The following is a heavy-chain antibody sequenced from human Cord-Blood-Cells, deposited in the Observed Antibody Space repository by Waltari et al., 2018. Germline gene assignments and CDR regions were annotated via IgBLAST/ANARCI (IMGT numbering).Heavy chain of an antibody. Sequence: EVQLVESGGGLVQPGGSLRLSCAASGFTFSSYDMNWVRQAPGKGLEWVSYISSSGSTIYYADSVKGRFTISRDNAKNSLYLQMNSLRAEDTAVYYCARDGVEYYFDYWGQGTLVTVSS. CDR1: GFTFSSYD. V-gene: IGHV3-48*03. D-gene: IGHD2-8*01. J-gene: IGHJ4*02. CDR3: ARDGVEYYFDY. CDR2: ISSSGSTI.